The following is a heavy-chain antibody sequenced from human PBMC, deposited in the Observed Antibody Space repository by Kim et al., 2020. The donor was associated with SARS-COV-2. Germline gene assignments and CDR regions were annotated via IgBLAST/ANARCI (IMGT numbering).Heavy chain of an antibody. J-gene: IGHJ4*02. Sequence: TYYADSVKGRFTISRDSSKTTLYLQMNSLTADDTALYYCARTRSCSSSSCYVDYWGRGTLVTVSS. V-gene: IGHV3-23*01. CDR2: T. CDR3: ARTRSCSSSSCYVDY. D-gene: IGHD2-2*01.